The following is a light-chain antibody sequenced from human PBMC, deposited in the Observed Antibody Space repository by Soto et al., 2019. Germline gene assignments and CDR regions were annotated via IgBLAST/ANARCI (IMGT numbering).Light chain of an antibody. J-gene: IGLJ2*01. CDR1: SSDVGGYNY. CDR2: DVS. Sequence: QSALTQPASVSGSPGQSITISCTGTSSDVGGYNYVAWYQQHPGKAPKLMIYDVSNRPSGVSNRFYGSKSGNTASLTSSGLQSEDEADYYCSSYTSSSTLVVFGGGTKLTVL. CDR3: SSYTSSSTLVV. V-gene: IGLV2-14*01.